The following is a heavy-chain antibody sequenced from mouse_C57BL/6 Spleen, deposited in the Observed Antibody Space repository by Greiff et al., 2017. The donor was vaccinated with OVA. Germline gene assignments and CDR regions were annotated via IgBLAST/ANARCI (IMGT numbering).Heavy chain of an antibody. CDR2: IHPNSGST. CDR3: ARSDDYYAMDY. J-gene: IGHJ4*01. V-gene: IGHV1-64*01. CDR1: GYPFTSYW. Sequence: QVQLQQPGAELLKPGASVRLSCKASGYPFTSYWMHWVRRRPGQGLEWIGMIHPNSGSTNYNEKFKSKATLTVDKSSSTAYMQLSSLTSEDSAVYYCARSDDYYAMDYWGQGTSVTVSS.